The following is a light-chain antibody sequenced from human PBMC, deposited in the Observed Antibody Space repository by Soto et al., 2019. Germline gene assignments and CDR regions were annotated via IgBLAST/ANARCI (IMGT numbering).Light chain of an antibody. Sequence: LTQPPSASGTPGQRVTISCSGSSSNIGSNTVNWYQQLPGTAPKLLIYTNDQRPSGVPDRFSGSKSGTSASLAISGLQSEDEADYYCAAWDDSLNGYVAFGGGTQLTVL. CDR2: TND. J-gene: IGLJ2*01. CDR1: SSNIGSNT. V-gene: IGLV1-44*01. CDR3: AAWDDSLNGYVA.